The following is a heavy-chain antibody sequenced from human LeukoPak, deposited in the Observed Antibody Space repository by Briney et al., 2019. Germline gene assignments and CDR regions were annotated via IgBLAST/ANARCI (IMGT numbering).Heavy chain of an antibody. D-gene: IGHD3-22*01. Sequence: GRSLRLSCAASGFTFSSYAMHWVRQAPGKGLEWVAVISYDGSNKYYADSVKGRFTISRDNSKNTLYLQMNSLRAEDTAVYYCARMDYYDSSGYYNPPDYWGQGTLVTVSS. CDR3: ARMDYYDSSGYYNPPDY. CDR2: ISYDGSNK. CDR1: GFTFSSYA. J-gene: IGHJ4*02. V-gene: IGHV3-30-3*01.